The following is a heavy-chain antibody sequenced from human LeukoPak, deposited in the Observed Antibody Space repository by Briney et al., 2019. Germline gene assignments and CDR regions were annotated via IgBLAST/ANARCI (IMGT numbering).Heavy chain of an antibody. Sequence: SETLSLTCTVSGGSISGYYWSWIRQPAGKGLEWIGLIYSSGSTNYNPSLESRVTMSVDTFKHQFSLKLTSVTAADTAVYHCARDKHSFGYYFDYWGQGILVTVSS. CDR2: IYSSGST. V-gene: IGHV4-4*07. CDR3: ARDKHSFGYYFDY. D-gene: IGHD5-18*01. CDR1: GGSISGYY. J-gene: IGHJ4*02.